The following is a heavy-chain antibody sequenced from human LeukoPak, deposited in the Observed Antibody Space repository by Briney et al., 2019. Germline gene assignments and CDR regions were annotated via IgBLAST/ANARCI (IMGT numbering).Heavy chain of an antibody. J-gene: IGHJ4*02. Sequence: GTSLRLSCAVSGFTFSKYVMHWVRQAPGKGLEWVAVIWNDGSTKYYADSVKGRFTVSRVNSHNTLDQQMNSLRVEDTAIYYCARATRGSSSWGYFDYWGQGTLVTVSS. CDR2: IWNDGSTK. V-gene: IGHV3-33*01. D-gene: IGHD6-13*01. CDR1: GFTFSKYV. CDR3: ARATRGSSSWGYFDY.